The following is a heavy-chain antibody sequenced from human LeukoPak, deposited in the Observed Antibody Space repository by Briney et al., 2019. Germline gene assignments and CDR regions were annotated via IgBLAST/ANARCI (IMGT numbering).Heavy chain of an antibody. D-gene: IGHD3-22*01. V-gene: IGHV3-33*01. J-gene: IGHJ4*02. CDR1: GFTFSNYG. CDR3: ARAVHSSGYKIGYYFEY. Sequence: GGSLRLSCAASGFTFSNYGMHWVRQAPGKGLEWVAVIWYDGSNKYYADSVKGRFTISRDNSKNTLCLQMNSLRVEDTAVYYCARAVHSSGYKIGYYFEYWGQGTLVTDSS. CDR2: IWYDGSNK.